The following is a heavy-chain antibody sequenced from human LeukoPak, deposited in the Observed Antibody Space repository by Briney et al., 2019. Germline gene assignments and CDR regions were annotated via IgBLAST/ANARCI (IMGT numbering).Heavy chain of an antibody. V-gene: IGHV3-23*01. Sequence: GGSLRLSCAASGLTFAGYDVSWVRQAPGKGLEWVSTISASGDNTYYAGSVKGRFTISRDNSKNTLYLQMDSLSAEDTAVYYCAKRFCSATRCFHFVYWGQGTLVTVSS. D-gene: IGHD2-2*01. J-gene: IGHJ4*02. CDR1: GLTFAGYD. CDR2: ISASGDNT. CDR3: AKRFCSATRCFHFVY.